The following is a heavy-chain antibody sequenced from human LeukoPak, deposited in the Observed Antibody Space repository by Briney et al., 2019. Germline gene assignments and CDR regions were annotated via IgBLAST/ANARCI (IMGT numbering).Heavy chain of an antibody. CDR1: GYSLTSYG. CDR3: ARASYDILTGSLGYYGMDV. Sequence: ASVKVSCKASGYSLTSYGITWVRQAPGQGLEWMGWINVYTGNTKYARKLQGRVTMTTGTSTSTAYMELRSLRSEDTAVYYCARASYDILTGSLGYYGMDVWGQGTTVTVSS. J-gene: IGHJ6*02. CDR2: INVYTGNT. D-gene: IGHD3-9*01. V-gene: IGHV1-18*01.